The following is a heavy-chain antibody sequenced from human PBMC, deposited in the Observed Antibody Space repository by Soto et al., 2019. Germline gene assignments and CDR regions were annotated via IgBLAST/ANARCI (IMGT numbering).Heavy chain of an antibody. D-gene: IGHD3-10*01. CDR3: AREYYYGSGIFFDY. Sequence: SETLSLTCTVSGGSISSYYWSWIRQPPGKGLEWIGYIYYSGSTNYNPSLKSRVTISVDTSKNQFSLKLSSATAADTAVYYCAREYYYGSGIFFDYWGQGTLVTVSS. CDR1: GGSISSYY. CDR2: IYYSGST. J-gene: IGHJ4*02. V-gene: IGHV4-59*01.